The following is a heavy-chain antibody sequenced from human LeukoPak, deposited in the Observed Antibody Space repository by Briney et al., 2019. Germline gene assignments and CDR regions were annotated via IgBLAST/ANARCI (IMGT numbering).Heavy chain of an antibody. D-gene: IGHD5-12*01. CDR2: IYYSGGT. V-gene: IGHV4-59*01. CDR1: GGSISSYY. CDR3: ARDGDYSGYDSLDY. Sequence: SETLSLTCTVSGGSISSYYWSWIRQPPGKGLEWIGYIYYSGGTNYNPSLKSRVTISVDTSKNQFSLKLSSVTAADTAVYYCARDGDYSGYDSLDYWGQGTLVTVSS. J-gene: IGHJ4*02.